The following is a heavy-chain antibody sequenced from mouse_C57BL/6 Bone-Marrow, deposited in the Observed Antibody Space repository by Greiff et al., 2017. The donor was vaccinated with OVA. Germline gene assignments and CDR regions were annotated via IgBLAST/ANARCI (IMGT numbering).Heavy chain of an antibody. CDR2: INPNNSGT. CDR1: GYTFTDYY. V-gene: IGHV1-26*01. J-gene: IGHJ2*01. D-gene: IGHD1-1*01. CDR3: ARIGTTRYYFYD. Sequence: VQLQQSGPELVKPGASVKISCKASGYTFTDYYMNWVKQSHGKSLEWIGDINPNNSGTSYNQKFKGKATLTVDKSSSTAYMELRSLTSEDSAVYYCARIGTTRYYFYDWGQSATLT.